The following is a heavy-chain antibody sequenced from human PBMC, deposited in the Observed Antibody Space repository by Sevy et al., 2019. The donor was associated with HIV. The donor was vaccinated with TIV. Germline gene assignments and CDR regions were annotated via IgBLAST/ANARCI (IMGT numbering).Heavy chain of an antibody. V-gene: IGHV3-48*01. J-gene: IGHJ4*02. CDR2: ISGRSSTI. Sequence: GGSLRLSCAASGFTFSDDSMNWVRQAPGKGLEWVAHISGRSSTISYADSVKGRFIVSRDNAMNSLYLQMNSLRAEDTAFYFCARESGSYRRNDFDSWGQGTLVTVSS. CDR1: GFTFSDDS. D-gene: IGHD1-26*01. CDR3: ARESGSYRRNDFDS.